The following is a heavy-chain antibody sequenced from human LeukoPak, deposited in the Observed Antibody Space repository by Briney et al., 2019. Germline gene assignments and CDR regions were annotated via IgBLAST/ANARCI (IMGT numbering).Heavy chain of an antibody. CDR1: GYTLTELS. Sequence: ASVKVSCKVSGYTLTELSMHWVRQAPGKGLEWMGGFDPEDGETIYAQKFQGRVTMTEDTSTDTAYMELSSLRSEDTAVYYCATSSSVHGFESGGGPVWAWWGQGTLVTVSS. CDR2: FDPEDGET. CDR3: ATSSSVHGFESGGGPVWAW. D-gene: IGHD3-10*01. V-gene: IGHV1-24*01. J-gene: IGHJ4*02.